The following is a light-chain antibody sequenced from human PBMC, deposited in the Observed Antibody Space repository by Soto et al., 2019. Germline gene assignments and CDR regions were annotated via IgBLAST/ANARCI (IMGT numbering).Light chain of an antibody. CDR2: GAA. V-gene: IGKV3-15*01. CDR3: QQYNHWLPIT. J-gene: IGKJ5*01. Sequence: TDSPSSQSVSHGERATLSCRASHTINRNVAWYQQRPGQAPRLLIYGAATRATGIPPRFSGSGSWTEFTLTISSLQSEDSAIYYCQQYNHWLPITFGQGTRLEI. CDR1: HTINRN.